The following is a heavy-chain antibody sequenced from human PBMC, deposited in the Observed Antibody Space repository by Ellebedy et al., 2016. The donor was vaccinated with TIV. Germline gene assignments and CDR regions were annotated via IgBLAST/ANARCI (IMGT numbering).Heavy chain of an antibody. CDR2: ISSSSSTI. D-gene: IGHD1-20*01. CDR1: GFTFSSYW. CDR3: ARDFGARSYNWNPHWFDP. Sequence: GESLKISXAASGFTFSSYWMSWVRQAPGRGLEWVSYISSSSSTIYYADSVKGRFTISRDNAKNSLYLQMNSLRAEDTAVYYCARDFGARSYNWNPHWFDPWGQGTLVTVSS. J-gene: IGHJ5*02. V-gene: IGHV3-48*01.